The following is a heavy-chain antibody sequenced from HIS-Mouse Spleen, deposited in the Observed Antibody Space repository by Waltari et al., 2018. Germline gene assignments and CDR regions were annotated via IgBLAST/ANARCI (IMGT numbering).Heavy chain of an antibody. J-gene: IGHJ3*02. CDR1: GSTFSSYA. Sequence: QVQLVQSGAEVKKPGSSVKVSCKASGSTFSSYAISWVRQAPGQGLEWMGGIIPILGIANYAQKFQGRVTITADKSTSTAYMELSSLRSEDTAVYYCARHPEIAAAVGAFDIWGQGTMVTVSS. V-gene: IGHV1-69*04. CDR3: ARHPEIAAAVGAFDI. CDR2: IIPILGIA. D-gene: IGHD6-13*01.